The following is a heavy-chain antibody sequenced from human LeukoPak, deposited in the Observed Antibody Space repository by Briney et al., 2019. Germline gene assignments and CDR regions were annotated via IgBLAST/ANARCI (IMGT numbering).Heavy chain of an antibody. CDR2: IYYSGST. Sequence: SQTLSLTCSVSGGSMSSGGYYWSWIRQHPGKGMEWIGYIYYSGSTYYNPSLKSRVTISVDTSKNQFSLKLSSVTAEDTAVYYGARAIGAAGSVRRGHYTIYVCGQGTTVTVSS. D-gene: IGHD6-13*01. CDR1: GGSMSSGGYY. CDR3: ARAIGAAGSVRRGHYTIYV. J-gene: IGHJ6*02. V-gene: IGHV4-31*03.